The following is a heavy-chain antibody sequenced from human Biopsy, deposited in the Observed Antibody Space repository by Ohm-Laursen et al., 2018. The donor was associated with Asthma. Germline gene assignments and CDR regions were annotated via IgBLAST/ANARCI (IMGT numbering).Heavy chain of an antibody. CDR3: ARGDSSNWSHYYFDY. D-gene: IGHD3-22*01. CDR2: IYSGATS. Sequence: SLRLSCAASGFAFSRVPMFWVRQAPGKGLEWVSVIYSGATSHSADSVRGRFTISRDYSKNTLNLQMHSLRDEDTAVYYCARGDSSNWSHYYFDYWGQGTLVTVSS. V-gene: IGHV3-53*01. J-gene: IGHJ4*02. CDR1: GFAFSRVP.